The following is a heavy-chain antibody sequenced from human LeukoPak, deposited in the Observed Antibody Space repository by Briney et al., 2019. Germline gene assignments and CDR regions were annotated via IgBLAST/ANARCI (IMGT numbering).Heavy chain of an antibody. CDR1: GGSFTGYY. J-gene: IGHJ4*02. Sequence: SETLPLTCAVYGGSFTGYYWSWIRQPPGKGLEWIGEINHSGSTNYNPSLKSRVTIAVDTSKNQFSLKLTSVTAADTAVYYCARGAARRDGYKWGQGTQVTVSS. V-gene: IGHV4-34*01. CDR3: ARGAARRDGYK. CDR2: INHSGST. D-gene: IGHD5-24*01.